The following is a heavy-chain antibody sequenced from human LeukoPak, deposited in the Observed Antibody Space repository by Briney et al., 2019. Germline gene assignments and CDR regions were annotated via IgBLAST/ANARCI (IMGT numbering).Heavy chain of an antibody. Sequence: GGSLRLSCAASGFRFSSSSMSWVRQAPGKGLEWVSHISSTSNTIYYADSVKGRFTISRDNAKNSLYLQMNSLRDEDTAVYYCARAKWQQLYYFDYWGQGTLVTVSS. CDR3: ARAKWQQLYYFDY. J-gene: IGHJ4*02. D-gene: IGHD5-24*01. CDR2: ISSTSNTI. CDR1: GFRFSSSS. V-gene: IGHV3-48*02.